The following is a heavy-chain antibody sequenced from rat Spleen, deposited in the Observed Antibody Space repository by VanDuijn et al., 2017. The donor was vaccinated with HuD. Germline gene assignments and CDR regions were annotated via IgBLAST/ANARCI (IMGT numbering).Heavy chain of an antibody. J-gene: IGHJ2*01. D-gene: IGHD5-1*01. CDR3: TTGSYFDY. Sequence: EVQLVESDGGLVQPGRSLKLSCAASGFIFSDHYVAWVRQAPTKGLEWVATINYDGRSTFYRDSVRARFTISRDNAKSILYLQMDSLRSEDTATYYCTTGSYFDYWGQGVMVTVSS. V-gene: IGHV5-20*01. CDR1: GFIFSDHY. CDR2: INYDGRST.